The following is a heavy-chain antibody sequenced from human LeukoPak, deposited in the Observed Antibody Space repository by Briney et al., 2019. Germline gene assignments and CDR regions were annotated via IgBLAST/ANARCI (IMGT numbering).Heavy chain of an antibody. CDR2: MNPNSGNT. V-gene: IGHV1-8*01. CDR3: ARKSGSYRHFDY. J-gene: IGHJ4*02. CDR1: GHTFTSYD. Sequence: ASVKVSCKASGHTFTSYDINWVRQATGQGLEWMGWMNPNSGNTGYAQKFQGRVTMTRNTSISTAYMELSSLRSEDTAVYYCARKSGSYRHFDYWGQGTLVTVSS. D-gene: IGHD1-26*01.